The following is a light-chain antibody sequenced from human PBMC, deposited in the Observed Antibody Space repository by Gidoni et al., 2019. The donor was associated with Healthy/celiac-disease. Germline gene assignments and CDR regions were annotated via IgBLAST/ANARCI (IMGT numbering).Light chain of an antibody. Sequence: EIVLTQSPATLSLSPGERATLSCRASQSVSSYLAWYQQKPGQATRLLIYDASNRATGIPARFSGSGSGTDFTLTISSLEPEAFAVYYCQQRSNWPPYTFGQGTKLEIK. J-gene: IGKJ2*01. CDR1: QSVSSY. CDR2: DAS. V-gene: IGKV3-11*01. CDR3: QQRSNWPPYT.